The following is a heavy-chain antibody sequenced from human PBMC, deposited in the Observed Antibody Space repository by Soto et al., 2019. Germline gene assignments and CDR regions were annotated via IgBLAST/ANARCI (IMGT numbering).Heavy chain of an antibody. CDR3: AKDRDVVVPAAPSLDY. CDR1: GFTFSSYA. CDR2: ISGSGGST. Sequence: PVGSLRLSCAASGFTFSSYAMRWVRPAPGKGLEWVSAISGSGGSTYYADSVKGRFTISRDNSKNTLYLQMNSLRAEDTAVYYCAKDRDVVVPAAPSLDYWGQGTLVTVSS. D-gene: IGHD2-2*01. V-gene: IGHV3-23*01. J-gene: IGHJ4*02.